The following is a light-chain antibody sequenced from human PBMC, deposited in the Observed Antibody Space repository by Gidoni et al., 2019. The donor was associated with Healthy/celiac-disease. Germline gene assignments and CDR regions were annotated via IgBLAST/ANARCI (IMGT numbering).Light chain of an antibody. V-gene: IGKV1-5*03. CDR3: QQYKT. CDR1: QSISSW. Sequence: DIQITQSPSTLSASVGDRVTITCRASQSISSWLAWYQQKPGKAPKLLIYKASSLESGVPSRFSGSGSGTEFTLTISSLQPDDFATYYCQQYKTVGQGTKVEIK. CDR2: KAS. J-gene: IGKJ1*01.